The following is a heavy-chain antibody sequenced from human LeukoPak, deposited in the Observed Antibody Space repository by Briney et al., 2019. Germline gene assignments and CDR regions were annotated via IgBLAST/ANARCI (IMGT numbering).Heavy chain of an antibody. J-gene: IGHJ3*02. V-gene: IGHV1-18*01. CDR2: ISAYNGNT. Sequence: GASVKVSCKASGYTFSYGISWVRQAPGQGLEWMGWISAYNGNTNYAQKLQGRVTMTTDTSTSTAYMELRSLRSDDTAVYYCARFVNSGWQVGAFDIRGQGTMVTVSS. CDR3: ARFVNSGWQVGAFDI. CDR1: GYTFSYG. D-gene: IGHD6-19*01.